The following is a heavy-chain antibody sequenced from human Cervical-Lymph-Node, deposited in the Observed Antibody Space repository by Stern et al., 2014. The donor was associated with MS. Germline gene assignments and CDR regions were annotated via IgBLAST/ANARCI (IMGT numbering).Heavy chain of an antibody. V-gene: IGHV3-13*01. CDR3: ARGTHCSGGSCYSSDYFDY. D-gene: IGHD2-15*01. J-gene: IGHJ4*02. CDR2: IGTAGDT. CDR1: GFTFSSYD. Sequence: VQLVESGGGLVQPGGSLRLSCAASGFTFSSYDMHWVRQATGKSLEWVSAIGTAGDTYYPGSVKGRFTISRENAKNSLYLQMNSLRAGDTAVYYCARGTHCSGGSCYSSDYFDYWGQGTLVTVSS.